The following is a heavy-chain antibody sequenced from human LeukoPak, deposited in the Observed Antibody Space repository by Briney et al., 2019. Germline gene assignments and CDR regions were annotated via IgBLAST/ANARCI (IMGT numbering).Heavy chain of an antibody. CDR2: IRYDGSNK. V-gene: IGHV3-30*02. Sequence: GGSLRLSCAASGFTFSSYGMHWVRQAPGKGLEWVAFIRYDGSNKYYADSVKGRFTISRDNSKNTLYLQMNSLRAEDTAVYYCAKEYDSSGYYYEGAFDIWGQGTMVTVSS. J-gene: IGHJ3*02. CDR3: AKEYDSSGYYYEGAFDI. CDR1: GFTFSSYG. D-gene: IGHD3-22*01.